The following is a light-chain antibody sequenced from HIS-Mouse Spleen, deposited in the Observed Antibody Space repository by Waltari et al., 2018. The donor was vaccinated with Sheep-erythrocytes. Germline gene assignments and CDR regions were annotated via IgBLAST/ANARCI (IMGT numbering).Light chain of an antibody. V-gene: IGLV3-1*01. Sequence: SYELTQPPSVSVSPGQTASITCSGDKLGDKYSCWYQQKPGQSPVLVIYHDSKRPAWIQERFTGSNSGNTATLTSSGTQAMDEADYYCQAWDSSTAWVFGGGTKLTVL. CDR1: KLGDKY. CDR3: QAWDSSTAWV. CDR2: HDS. J-gene: IGLJ3*02.